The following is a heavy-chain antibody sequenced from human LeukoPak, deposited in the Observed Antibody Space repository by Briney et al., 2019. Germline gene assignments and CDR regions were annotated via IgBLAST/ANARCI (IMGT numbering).Heavy chain of an antibody. CDR3: ARHRYPHPNRFDP. CDR1: GGSISSYY. CDR2: IYISGNT. Sequence: SETLSLTCTVSGGSISSYYWSWVRQPPGKGLEWIGYIYISGNTNYNPSLKSRVTISVDTSKNQFSLKLNSVTAADTAVYYWARHRYPHPNRFDPWGQGILVTVSS. J-gene: IGHJ5*02. D-gene: IGHD2-2*01. V-gene: IGHV4-4*09.